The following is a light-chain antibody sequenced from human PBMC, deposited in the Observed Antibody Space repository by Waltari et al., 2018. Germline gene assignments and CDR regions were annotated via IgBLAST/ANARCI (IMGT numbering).Light chain of an antibody. CDR2: GAS. CDR1: QSIRNY. J-gene: IGKJ5*01. Sequence: DIQMTQSPSALSASVGDRVTITCRASQSIRNYLNWYQQKPGKPPKVLIYGASSLQSGVPSRFSGSGSGTDFTLIINNLQPEDFAVYYCQQSYSTPVTFGQGTRLEIK. V-gene: IGKV1-39*01. CDR3: QQSYSTPVT.